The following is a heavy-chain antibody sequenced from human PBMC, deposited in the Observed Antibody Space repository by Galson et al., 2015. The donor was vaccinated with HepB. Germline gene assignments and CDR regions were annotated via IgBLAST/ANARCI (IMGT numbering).Heavy chain of an antibody. V-gene: IGHV3-30-3*01. J-gene: IGHJ4*02. CDR2: ISYDGSNK. Sequence: SLRLSCAASGFTFSSYAMHWVRQAPGKGLEWVAVISYDGSNKYYADSVKGRFTISRDNSKNTLYLQMNSLRAEDTAVYYCARDGIQRGPMTTVTAFDYWGQGTLVTVSS. CDR3: ARDGIQRGPMTTVTAFDY. D-gene: IGHD4-17*01. CDR1: GFTFSSYA.